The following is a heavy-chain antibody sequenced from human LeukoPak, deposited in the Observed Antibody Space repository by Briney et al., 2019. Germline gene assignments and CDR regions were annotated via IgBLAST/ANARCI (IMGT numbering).Heavy chain of an antibody. D-gene: IGHD2/OR15-2a*01. Sequence: PGGSLRLSCAAPGFTFSSYSMNWVRQAPGKGLEWVSSISSSSSYIYYADSVKGRFTISRDNAKNSLYLQMSSLRAEDTAVYYCARSSNINFDYWGQGTLVTVSS. J-gene: IGHJ4*02. CDR2: ISSSSSYI. CDR1: GFTFSSYS. V-gene: IGHV3-21*01. CDR3: ARSSNINFDY.